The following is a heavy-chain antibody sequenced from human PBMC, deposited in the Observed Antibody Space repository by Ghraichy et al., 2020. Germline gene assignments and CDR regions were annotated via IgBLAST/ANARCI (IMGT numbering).Heavy chain of an antibody. V-gene: IGHV3-21*01. CDR1: GFTFSSYS. Sequence: GGSLRLSCAASGFTFSSYSMNWVRQAPGKGLEWVSSISSSSSYIYYADSVKSRFTISRDNAKNSLYLQMNSLRAEDTAVYYCARDKTGTTDYWGQGTLVTVSS. D-gene: IGHD1-1*01. CDR3: ARDKTGTTDY. CDR2: ISSSSSYI. J-gene: IGHJ4*02.